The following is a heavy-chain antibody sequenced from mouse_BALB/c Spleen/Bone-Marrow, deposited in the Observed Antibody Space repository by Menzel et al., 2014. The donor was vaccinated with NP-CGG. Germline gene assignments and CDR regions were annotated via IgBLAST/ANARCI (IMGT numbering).Heavy chain of an antibody. D-gene: IGHD2-4*01. CDR1: GYTFTSYW. V-gene: IGHV1S22*01. J-gene: IGHJ3*01. CDR3: TKRLPSAY. CDR2: IYPGSGST. Sequence: QQPGSELVRRGASVKLSCKASGYTFTSYWLHWVLQRPGQGLEWIGNIYPGSGSTNYDEKFKGKATLTVDTSSRTAYMQISSLTSEDAAVYYCTKRLPSAYWGQGTLVTVSA.